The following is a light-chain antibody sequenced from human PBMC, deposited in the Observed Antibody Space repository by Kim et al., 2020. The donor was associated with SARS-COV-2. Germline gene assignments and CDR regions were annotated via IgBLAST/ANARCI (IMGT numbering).Light chain of an antibody. CDR1: QSISSY. J-gene: IGKJ1*01. Sequence: DIQMTQSPSSLSASVGDRVTITCRASQSISSYLNWYQQKPGKAPKLLIFTTSSLQSGVPSRFSGSESGTAFTLTISSLQPEDFATYYCQQSYITPWTFGQGTKVDI. V-gene: IGKV1-39*01. CDR3: QQSYITPWT. CDR2: TTS.